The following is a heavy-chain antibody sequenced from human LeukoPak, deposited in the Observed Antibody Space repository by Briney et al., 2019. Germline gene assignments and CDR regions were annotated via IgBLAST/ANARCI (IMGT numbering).Heavy chain of an antibody. D-gene: IGHD4-17*01. Sequence: SVKVSCKASGCTFSSYAISWVRQAPGQGLEWMGGIIPIFGTANYAQKFQGRVTITTDKSTSTAYMELSSLRSEDTAVYYCGRGVGDYGVEGWFDPWGQGTLVTVSS. J-gene: IGHJ5*02. V-gene: IGHV1-69*05. CDR1: GCTFSSYA. CDR2: IIPIFGTA. CDR3: GRGVGDYGVEGWFDP.